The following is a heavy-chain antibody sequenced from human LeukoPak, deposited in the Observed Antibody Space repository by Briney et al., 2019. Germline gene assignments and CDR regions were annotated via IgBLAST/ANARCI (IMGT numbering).Heavy chain of an antibody. CDR2: MNPNSGNT. CDR1: GYTFTSYD. D-gene: IGHD6-6*01. Sequence: ASVKVSCKASGYTFTSYDINWVRQATGQGLEWMGWMNPNSGNTGYAQKFQGRVTMARNTSISTAYMELSSLRSEDTAVYYCARVPSGSSSIHFDYWGQGTLVTVSS. J-gene: IGHJ4*02. CDR3: ARVPSGSSSIHFDY. V-gene: IGHV1-8*01.